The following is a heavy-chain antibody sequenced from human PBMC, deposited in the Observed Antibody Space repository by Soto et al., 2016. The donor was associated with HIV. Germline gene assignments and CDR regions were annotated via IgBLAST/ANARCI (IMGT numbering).Heavy chain of an antibody. CDR2: ISSSSDTI. J-gene: IGHJ5*01. Sequence: EVQLVESGGGLVQPGGSLRLSCAASGFIFSNYSMNWVRQAPGKGLEWVSYISSSSDTIYYADSVKGRFIISRDNAKNSLYLRMNSLRAEDTAIYYCARGQGSSWYMGVFDSWGQGILVTVSS. CDR3: ARGQGSSWYMGVFDS. V-gene: IGHV3-48*04. CDR1: GFIFSNYS. D-gene: IGHD6-13*01.